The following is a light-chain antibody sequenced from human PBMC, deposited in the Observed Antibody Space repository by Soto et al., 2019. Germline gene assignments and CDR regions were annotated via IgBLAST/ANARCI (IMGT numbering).Light chain of an antibody. J-gene: IGKJ1*01. Sequence: DIQMTQSPSSVSASVGDRVTITCRASQAIDSWLAWYQQKPGEATKLLIFTGSLLHSGVPTRFSGSGSVTDFTLTISSLQPEDFATYYCQQTLSFPPTVGQGTKVDIK. CDR1: QAIDSW. CDR3: QQTLSFPPT. CDR2: TGS. V-gene: IGKV1-12*01.